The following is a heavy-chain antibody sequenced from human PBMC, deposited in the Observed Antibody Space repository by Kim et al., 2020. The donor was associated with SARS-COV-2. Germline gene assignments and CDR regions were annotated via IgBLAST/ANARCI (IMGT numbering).Heavy chain of an antibody. V-gene: IGHV4-39*01. J-gene: IGHJ2*01. D-gene: IGHD6-6*01. CDR1: GGSISSSSYY. Sequence: SETLSLTCTVSGGSISSSSYYWGWIRQPPGKGLEWIGSIYYSGSTYYNPSLKSRVTISVDTSKNQFSLKLSSVTAADTAVYYCARNPPQYSSSSDWYFDLWGRGTLVTVSS. CDR3: ARNPPQYSSSSDWYFDL. CDR2: IYYSGST.